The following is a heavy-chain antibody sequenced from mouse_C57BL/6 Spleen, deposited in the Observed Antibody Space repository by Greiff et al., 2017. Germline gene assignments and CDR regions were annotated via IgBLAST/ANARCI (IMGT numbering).Heavy chain of an antibody. CDR2: IYPGDGDT. D-gene: IGHD4-1*01. V-gene: IGHV1-82*01. Sequence: VQLQQSGPELVKPGASVKISCKASGYAFSSSWMNWVKQRPGKGLEWIGRIYPGDGDTNYNGKFKGKATLTADKSSSTAYMQLSSLTSEDSAVYFCAREGTLGLLDYWGQGTTLTVSS. CDR3: AREGTLGLLDY. J-gene: IGHJ2*01. CDR1: GYAFSSSW.